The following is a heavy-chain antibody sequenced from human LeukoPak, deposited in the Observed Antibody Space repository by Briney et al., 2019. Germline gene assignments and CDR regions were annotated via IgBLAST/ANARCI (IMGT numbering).Heavy chain of an antibody. D-gene: IGHD3-10*01. CDR3: AREGESITMVRGALGY. J-gene: IGHJ4*02. CDR2: ISSSSSYI. CDR1: GFTLRSYT. V-gene: IGHV3-21*01. Sequence: GGSLRLSCAASGFTLRSYTMNWVRQAPGKGLEWVSSISSSSSYIYYADSVKGRFTISRDNAKNSLYLQMNSLRAEDTAVYYCAREGESITMVRGALGYWGQGTLVTVSS.